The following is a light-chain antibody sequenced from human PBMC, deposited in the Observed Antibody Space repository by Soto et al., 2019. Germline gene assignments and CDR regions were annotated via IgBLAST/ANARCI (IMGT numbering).Light chain of an antibody. CDR1: QSVSSN. Sequence: EIVLTQSPATLSVSPGERATLSFRSSQSVSSNLAWYQQKPGQSPWLLIYGASARATDIPARFSGSGSGTEFTLTISSLQSDDFATYYCQQANSFPLTFGGGTKVDIK. J-gene: IGKJ4*01. CDR2: GAS. V-gene: IGKV3-15*01. CDR3: QQANSFPLT.